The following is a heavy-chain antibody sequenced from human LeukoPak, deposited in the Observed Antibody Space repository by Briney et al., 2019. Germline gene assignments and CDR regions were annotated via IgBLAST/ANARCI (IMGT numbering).Heavy chain of an antibody. D-gene: IGHD3-22*01. Sequence: VASVKVSCKASGYIFTTYYMHWVRQAPGQGLEWMAIINPSAGSTTYAQKFQGRVTMTRDTSTSTVYMELSSLRSEDTAVYHCARTRYSDSSEYGLDYWGQGTLVTVSS. J-gene: IGHJ4*02. CDR1: GYIFTTYY. CDR2: INPSAGST. CDR3: ARTRYSDSSEYGLDY. V-gene: IGHV1-46*01.